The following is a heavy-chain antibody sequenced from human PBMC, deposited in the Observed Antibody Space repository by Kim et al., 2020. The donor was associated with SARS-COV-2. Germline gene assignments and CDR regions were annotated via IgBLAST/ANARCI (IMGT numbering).Heavy chain of an antibody. D-gene: IGHD1-20*01. J-gene: IGHJ4*02. CDR1: GFTFSSYS. CDR2: ISSSSSYI. Sequence: GGSLRLSCAASGFTFSSYSMNWVRQAPGKGLEWVSSISSSSSYIYYADSVKGRFTISRDNAKNSLYLQMNSLRAEDTAVYYCARTSITGELRGLGYFDYWCQGTLVTVSS. CDR3: ARTSITGELRGLGYFDY. V-gene: IGHV3-21*01.